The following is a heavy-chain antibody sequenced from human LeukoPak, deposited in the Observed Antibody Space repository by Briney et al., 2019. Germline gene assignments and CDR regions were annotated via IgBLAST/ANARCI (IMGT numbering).Heavy chain of an antibody. CDR1: GGSISSYY. J-gene: IGHJ4*02. Sequence: SETLSLTCTVSGGSISSYYWSRIRQPPGKGLEWIGYIYYSGSTNYNPSLKSRVTISVDTSKNQFSLKLSSVTAADTAVYYCARRRYSSRFDYWGQGTLVTVSS. V-gene: IGHV4-59*01. D-gene: IGHD6-13*01. CDR3: ARRRYSSRFDY. CDR2: IYYSGST.